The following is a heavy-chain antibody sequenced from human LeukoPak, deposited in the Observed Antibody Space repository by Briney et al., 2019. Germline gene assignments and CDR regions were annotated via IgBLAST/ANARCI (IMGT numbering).Heavy chain of an antibody. CDR2: MNHSGST. V-gene: IGHV4-34*01. CDR1: GGSFSGYY. D-gene: IGHD2-15*01. J-gene: IGHJ4*02. Sequence: SETLSLTCAVYGGSFSGYYWSWIRQPPGKGLEWIGEMNHSGSTNYNPSLKSRVNISVDTSKNQFSLKLSSVAAADTAVYYCAGVKVRGCYVKFFDSWGQGTLVTVSS. CDR3: AGVKVRGCYVKFFDS.